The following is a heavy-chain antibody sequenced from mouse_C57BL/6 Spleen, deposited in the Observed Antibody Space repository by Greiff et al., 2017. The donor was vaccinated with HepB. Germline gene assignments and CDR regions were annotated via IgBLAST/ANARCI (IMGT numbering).Heavy chain of an antibody. J-gene: IGHJ4*01. V-gene: IGHV1-64*01. CDR1: GYTFTSYW. CDR3: ARGYYRNFGWAMDY. CDR2: IHPNSGST. D-gene: IGHD2-5*01. Sequence: QVQLQQPGAELVKPGASVKLSCKASGYTFTSYWMHWVKQRPGQGLEWIGMIHPNSGSTNYNEKFKSKATLTVDKSSSTAYMQLSSLTSEDSAVYYCARGYYRNFGWAMDYWCQGTSVTVSS.